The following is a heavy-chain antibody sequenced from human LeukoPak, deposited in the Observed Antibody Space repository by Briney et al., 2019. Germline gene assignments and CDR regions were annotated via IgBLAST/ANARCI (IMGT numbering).Heavy chain of an antibody. CDR2: IIPIFGTA. D-gene: IGHD3-10*01. CDR1: GGTFSSYA. J-gene: IGHJ5*02. V-gene: IGHV1-69*05. Sequence: SVKVSCKASGGTFSSYAISWVRLAPGQGLEWMGRIIPIFGTANYAQKFQGRVTITTDESTSTAYMELSSLRSEDTAVYYCAREVLLWFGEPTKQYWFDPWGQGTLVTVSS. CDR3: AREVLLWFGEPTKQYWFDP.